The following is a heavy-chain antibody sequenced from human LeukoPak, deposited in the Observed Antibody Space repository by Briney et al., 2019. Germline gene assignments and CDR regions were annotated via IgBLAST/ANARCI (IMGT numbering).Heavy chain of an antibody. CDR2: ISAYNGNT. CDR1: GGTFSSYA. CDR3: ARGYAPKRPYYGMDV. D-gene: IGHD5-12*01. Sequence: GSSVKVSCKASGGTFSSYAISWVRQAPGQGLEWMGWISAYNGNTNYAQKLQGRVTMTTDTSTSTAYMELRSLRSDDTAVYYCARGYAPKRPYYGMDVWGQGTTVTVSS. V-gene: IGHV1-18*01. J-gene: IGHJ6*02.